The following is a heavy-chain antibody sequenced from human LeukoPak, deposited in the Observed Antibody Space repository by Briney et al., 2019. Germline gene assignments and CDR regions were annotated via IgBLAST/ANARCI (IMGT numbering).Heavy chain of an antibody. CDR3: ARQETSSYNGAFDI. D-gene: IGHD1-26*01. CDR2: IKKDGSEM. Sequence: GGSLRLSCAASGFTFSSYSMNWVRQAPGKGLEWVANIKKDGSEMYYVDSVKGRFTISRDNAKNSLYLQMNSLRADDTAVYHCARQETSSYNGAFDIWGQGTMVTVSS. V-gene: IGHV3-7*01. J-gene: IGHJ3*02. CDR1: GFTFSSYS.